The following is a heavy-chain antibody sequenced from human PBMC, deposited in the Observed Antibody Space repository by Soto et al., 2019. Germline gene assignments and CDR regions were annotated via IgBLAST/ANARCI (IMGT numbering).Heavy chain of an antibody. V-gene: IGHV4-31*03. CDR3: ARWADSYGLDY. Sequence: QVQLQESGPGLVKPSQTLSLTCTVSGGSISRGGYYWSWIRQHPGKGLEWIGYIYYSGGTYYNPSLKSGVTISVDTSKNQFSLKLSSVTAADTAVYYCARWADSYGLDYWGQGTLVTVSS. J-gene: IGHJ4*02. CDR2: IYYSGGT. D-gene: IGHD5-18*01. CDR1: GGSISRGGYY.